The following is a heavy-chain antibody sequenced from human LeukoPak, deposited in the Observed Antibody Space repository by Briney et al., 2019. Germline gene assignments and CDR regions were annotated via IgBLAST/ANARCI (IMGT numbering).Heavy chain of an antibody. J-gene: IGHJ3*02. V-gene: IGHV3-7*03. CDR2: IKPDGSEK. CDR3: AKERGTSGECAFDI. Sequence: GGSLRLSCAASGFTISSNWMSWVRQAPGKGLEWVANIKPDGSEKYYVDSVKGRFTISRDNAKNSLYLQMNSLRADDTAVYYCAKERGTSGECAFDIWGQGTMVTVSS. CDR1: GFTISSNW. D-gene: IGHD3-10*01.